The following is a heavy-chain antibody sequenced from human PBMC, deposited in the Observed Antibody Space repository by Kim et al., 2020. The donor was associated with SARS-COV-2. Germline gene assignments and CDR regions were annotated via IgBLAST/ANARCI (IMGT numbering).Heavy chain of an antibody. J-gene: IGHJ4*02. Sequence: QKFQGRVTMTRDTSISTAYMELSRLRSDDTAVYYCARASSSSWYGDYFDYWGQGTLVTVSS. CDR3: ARASSSSWYGDYFDY. D-gene: IGHD6-13*01. V-gene: IGHV1-2*02.